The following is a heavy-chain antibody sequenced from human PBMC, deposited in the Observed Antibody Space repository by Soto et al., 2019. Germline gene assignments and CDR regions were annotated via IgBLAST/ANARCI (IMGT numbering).Heavy chain of an antibody. V-gene: IGHV6-1*01. J-gene: IGHJ6*02. CDR1: GDSVASNSAA. CDR3: VRGFYYYSGSPPYGLDV. D-gene: IGHD3-10*01. CDR2: TYYRSKWYN. Sequence: SQTLSLTCGISGDSVASNSAAWNWIRQSPSRGLEWLGRTYYRSKWYNDYAVSVKSRVTINPDTSKNQFSLHLNSVTPEDTAVYYCVRGFYYYSGSPPYGLDVWGQGTTVTVSS.